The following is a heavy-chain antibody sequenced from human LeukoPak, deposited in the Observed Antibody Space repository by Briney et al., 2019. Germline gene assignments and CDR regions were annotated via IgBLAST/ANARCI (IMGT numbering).Heavy chain of an antibody. CDR1: GDSIHSVYYF. J-gene: IGHJ6*03. CDR2: VYFDGDT. D-gene: IGHD6-6*01. V-gene: IGHV4-39*01. Sequence: PSETLSLTCTVSGDSIHSVYYFWGWIRQPPGKGLEWIGSVYFDGDTSYSPSLKSRVIISVDTSKNQFSLNLTSVTAADTALYYCARHRKSARNYLYCYMDVWGKGTTVTVSS. CDR3: ARHRKSARNYLYCYMDV.